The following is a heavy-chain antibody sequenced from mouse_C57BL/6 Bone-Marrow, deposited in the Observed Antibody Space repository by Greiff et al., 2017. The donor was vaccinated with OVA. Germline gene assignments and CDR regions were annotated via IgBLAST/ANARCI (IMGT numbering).Heavy chain of an antibody. CDR1: GYTFTSYW. Sequence: QVQLQQPGAELVKPGASVKLSCKASGYTFTSYWMHWVKQRPGQGLEWIGMIHPNSGSTNYNAKFKSKATLTVAKSSSTAYMQLSSLTSEDSAVYYCASRAYYSNYVDYYAMDYWGQGTSVTVSS. CDR2: IHPNSGST. D-gene: IGHD2-5*01. CDR3: ASRAYYSNYVDYYAMDY. V-gene: IGHV1-64*01. J-gene: IGHJ4*01.